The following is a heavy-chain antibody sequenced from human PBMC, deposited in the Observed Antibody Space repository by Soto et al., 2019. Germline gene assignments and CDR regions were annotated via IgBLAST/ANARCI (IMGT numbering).Heavy chain of an antibody. D-gene: IGHD3-3*01. CDR2: ITPIAETT. J-gene: IGHJ3*02. V-gene: IGHV1-69*01. CDR3: ARGVAPGQTADPYAFDI. Sequence: QAQLVQSGAEVRKPGSSVRVSCRASGGPFTRYAVSWVRQAPGQGLEWIGGITPIAETTNYAQKYLGRLSITADESTDTVHMELRRLTSDDTAVYFCARGVAPGQTADPYAFDIWGQGSRVTVSS. CDR1: GGPFTRYA.